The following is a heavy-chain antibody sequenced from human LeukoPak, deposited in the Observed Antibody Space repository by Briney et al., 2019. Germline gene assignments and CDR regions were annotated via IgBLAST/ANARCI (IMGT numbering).Heavy chain of an antibody. CDR2: ITDNYNT. J-gene: IGHJ4*02. CDR3: VKGACSSGCSGNY. D-gene: IGHD6-19*01. Sequence: GGSLILSCAASGIMFSDSAMYWVRQAPGKGLECVAVITDNYNTYYGDSVKGRFTVSRDNSKQTLYLQMNSLRVDDTALYHCVKGACSSGCSGNYWGQGTRVIVSS. V-gene: IGHV3-23*01. CDR1: GIMFSDSA.